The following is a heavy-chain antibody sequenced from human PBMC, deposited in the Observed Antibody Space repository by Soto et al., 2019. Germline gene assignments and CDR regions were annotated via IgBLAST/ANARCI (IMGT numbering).Heavy chain of an antibody. CDR3: ARDLLPLAAAGPGNMDV. CDR1: GYIFSSYG. Sequence: ASVKVSCKASGYIFSSYGISWVRRAPGQGLEWMGWISGYNDNTHSAHKFQGRVTMTTDTSTSTAYMELRSLRSDDTAVYYCARDLLPLAAAGPGNMDVWGKGTPVTVSS. D-gene: IGHD6-25*01. CDR2: ISGYNDNT. V-gene: IGHV1-18*01. J-gene: IGHJ6*03.